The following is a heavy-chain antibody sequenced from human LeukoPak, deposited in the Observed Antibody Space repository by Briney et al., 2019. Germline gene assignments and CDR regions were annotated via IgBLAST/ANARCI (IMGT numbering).Heavy chain of an antibody. J-gene: IGHJ5*02. CDR1: GGTFIIYA. CDR2: INPKSGGT. Sequence: GASVTVSFTGSGGTFIIYAISWVGQAPGQGLEWMGCINPKSGGTNYAQKFQGRITMTRDTSISTAYMELSRMTSDDTSVYYCATGLNEGEAAAGTGWFDPWGQGTLVTVSS. V-gene: IGHV1-2*02. CDR3: ATGLNEGEAAAGTGWFDP. D-gene: IGHD6-13*01.